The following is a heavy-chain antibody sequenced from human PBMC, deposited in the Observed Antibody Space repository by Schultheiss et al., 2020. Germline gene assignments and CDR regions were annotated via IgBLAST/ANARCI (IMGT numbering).Heavy chain of an antibody. V-gene: IGHV1-69*13. CDR3: AKSMATHYYFYYHLDV. CDR1: GGTFSNYA. D-gene: IGHD5-24*01. J-gene: IGHJ6*03. CDR2: IIPISRRT. Sequence: SVKVSCKASGGTFSNYAFTWVRLAPGQGLEWVGGIIPISRRTNYAQGFQGRVAITADASTSTAYMELSSLRSEDTAVYYCAKSMATHYYFYYHLDVWGKGTSVTVSS.